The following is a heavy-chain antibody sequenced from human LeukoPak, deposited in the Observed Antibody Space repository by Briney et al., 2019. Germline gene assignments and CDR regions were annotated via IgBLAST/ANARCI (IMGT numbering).Heavy chain of an antibody. CDR2: ISWNSGSI. D-gene: IGHD1-26*01. CDR1: GLTFDDYA. CDR3: AKGEVGATPGAFDY. V-gene: IGHV3-9*01. Sequence: GGSLRLSCAASGLTFDDYAMHWVRQAPGKGLEWVSGISWNSGSIGYADSVKGRFTISRDNAKHSLYLQMNSLRAEDTALYYCAKGEVGATPGAFDYWGQGTLVTVSS. J-gene: IGHJ4*02.